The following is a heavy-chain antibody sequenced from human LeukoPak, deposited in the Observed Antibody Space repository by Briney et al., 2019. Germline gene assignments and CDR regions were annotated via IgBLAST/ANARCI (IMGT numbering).Heavy chain of an antibody. J-gene: IGHJ5*02. CDR2: INHRGTT. CDR1: GYSISSAYY. D-gene: IGHD3-3*01. Sequence: SETLSLTCAVSGYSISSAYYWGWIRQSPGKGLEWIGIINHRGTTFYNPPLTSRVTLSVGTSKNQFSLKLTSVIAADTAVYYCASLPFSSGYYNWFEPWGQGTLVTVSS. V-gene: IGHV4-38-2*01. CDR3: ASLPFSSGYYNWFEP.